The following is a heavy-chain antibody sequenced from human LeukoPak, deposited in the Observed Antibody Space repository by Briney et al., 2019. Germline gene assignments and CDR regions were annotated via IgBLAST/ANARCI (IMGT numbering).Heavy chain of an antibody. CDR3: ARDLGAFDI. CDR2: ISSSSSYI. D-gene: IGHD7-27*01. V-gene: IGHV3-21*01. Sequence: GGSLKLSCAASGFTFSSYTMHWVRQAPGKGLEWVSSISSSSSYIYYADSLKGRFTISRDNAKNSLYLQMNSLRAEDTAVYYCARDLGAFDIWGQGTMVTVSS. J-gene: IGHJ3*02. CDR1: GFTFSSYT.